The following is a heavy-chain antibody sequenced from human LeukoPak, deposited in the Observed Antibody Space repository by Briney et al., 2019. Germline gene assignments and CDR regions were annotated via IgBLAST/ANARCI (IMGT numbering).Heavy chain of an antibody. CDR1: GGSISSGDYY. D-gene: IGHD6-13*01. J-gene: IGHJ4*02. CDR2: IYHSGST. CDR3: ARTPDPGIAAAGLYFDY. V-gene: IGHV4-30-2*01. Sequence: SETLSLTCTVSGGSISSGDYYWSWIRQPPGKGLEWIGYIYHSGSTYYNPSLKSRVTISVDRSKNQFSLKLSSVTAADTAVYYCARTPDPGIAAAGLYFDYWGRGTLVTVSS.